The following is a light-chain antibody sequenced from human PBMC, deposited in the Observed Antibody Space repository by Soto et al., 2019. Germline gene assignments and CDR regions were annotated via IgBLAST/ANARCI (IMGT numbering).Light chain of an antibody. Sequence: DIVFTQSPGTLSLSPGERATLSCRASQSVRNSLLAWYQQKPGQPPRLLIYDASTRATATPERFSGSGSGTDFTLTISRLEPEDFAVYYCHQYDTIVQTFGQGTKVDIK. CDR2: DAS. J-gene: IGKJ1*01. V-gene: IGKV3-20*01. CDR1: QSVRNSL. CDR3: HQYDTIVQT.